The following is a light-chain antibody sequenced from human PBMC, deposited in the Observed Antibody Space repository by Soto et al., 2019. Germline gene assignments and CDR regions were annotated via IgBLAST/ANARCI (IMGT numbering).Light chain of an antibody. J-gene: IGKJ2*01. V-gene: IGKV1-33*01. CDR3: QQYDHPAYT. CDR2: EAS. Sequence: DIQMTQSPYPLSAAVGDRVTFTCQASQDIYKYLNWYQQKPGKAPKLLIYEASNLERGVQSRVSGSGARTDFSLTVDSLQLEDTATYYCQQYDHPAYTFGQGTNLEIK. CDR1: QDIYKY.